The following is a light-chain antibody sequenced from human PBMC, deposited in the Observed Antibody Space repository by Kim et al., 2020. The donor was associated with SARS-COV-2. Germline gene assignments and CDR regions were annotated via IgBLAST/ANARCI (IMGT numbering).Light chain of an antibody. CDR2: TNN. Sequence: RVTISCTWGNSNIGAGYDVHWYQQLPGTAPKLLIYTNNNRPSGVPDRFSGSKSGTSASLAITGLQAEDEADYFCHSFDSSLSGCVFGGGTQLTVL. CDR1: NSNIGAGYD. J-gene: IGLJ3*02. V-gene: IGLV1-40*01. CDR3: HSFDSSLSGCV.